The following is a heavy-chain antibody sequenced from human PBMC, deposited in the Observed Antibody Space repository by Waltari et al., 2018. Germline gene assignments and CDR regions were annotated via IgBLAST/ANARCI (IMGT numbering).Heavy chain of an antibody. CDR3: AREAGSGIDWYHDY. J-gene: IGHJ4*02. D-gene: IGHD3-9*01. CDR2: ISDSGTT. V-gene: IGHV4-38-2*02. CDR1: DFSISGGFS. Sequence: QMKESGPGLDKPSETLSLMSSVSDFSISGGFSWGWHRQSPGKGLEWIGSISDSGTTSYNPSLQSRVTISIDTSKNQFPLKLGSVPAADTAVFYCAREAGSGIDWYHDYWGQGILVTVSS.